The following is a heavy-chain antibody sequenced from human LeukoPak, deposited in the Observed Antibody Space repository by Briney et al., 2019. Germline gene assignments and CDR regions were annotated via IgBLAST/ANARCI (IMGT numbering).Heavy chain of an antibody. D-gene: IGHD6-19*01. CDR1: GGTFSSYA. V-gene: IGHV1-69*13. Sequence: ASVTVSFRASGGTFSSYAISWVRQAPGQGLEWMGGIIPIFGTANYAQKFQGRVTITADESTSTAYMELSSLRSEDTAVYYCARVGQRDSSGWYGTYYFDYWGQGTLVTVSS. CDR3: ARVGQRDSSGWYGTYYFDY. J-gene: IGHJ4*02. CDR2: IIPIFGTA.